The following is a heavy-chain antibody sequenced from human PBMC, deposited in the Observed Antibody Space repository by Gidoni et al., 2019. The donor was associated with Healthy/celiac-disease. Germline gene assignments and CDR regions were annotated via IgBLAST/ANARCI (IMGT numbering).Heavy chain of an antibody. CDR1: GFTFSSYA. Sequence: EVQLLASGGGLVQPGGSLRLSCAASGFTFSSYAMRWVRQAPGKGLEWVSAISGSGGSTYYADSVKGRFTISRDNSKNTLYLQMNSLRAEDTAVYYCAKDPIPLAGYCSGGSCYSFPGYWGQGTLVTVSS. CDR3: AKDPIPLAGYCSGGSCYSFPGY. CDR2: ISGSGGST. D-gene: IGHD2-15*01. J-gene: IGHJ4*02. V-gene: IGHV3-23*01.